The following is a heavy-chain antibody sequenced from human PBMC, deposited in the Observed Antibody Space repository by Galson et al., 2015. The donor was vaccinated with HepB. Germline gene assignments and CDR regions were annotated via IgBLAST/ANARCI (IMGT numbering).Heavy chain of an antibody. D-gene: IGHD3-22*01. J-gene: IGHJ4*02. CDR3: ARAHYYDSSGPPRYFDY. V-gene: IGHV3-21*01. Sequence: SLRLSCAASGYTFSSYSMNWVRQAPGKGLEWVSSISSSSSYIYYADSVKGRFTISRDNAKNSLYLQMNSLRAEDTAVYYCARAHYYDSSGPPRYFDYWGQGTLVTVSS. CDR1: GYTFSSYS. CDR2: ISSSSSYI.